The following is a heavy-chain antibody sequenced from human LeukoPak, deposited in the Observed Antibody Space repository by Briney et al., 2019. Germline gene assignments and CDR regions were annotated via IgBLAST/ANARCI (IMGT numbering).Heavy chain of an antibody. D-gene: IGHD1-26*01. J-gene: IGHJ4*02. V-gene: IGHV3-23*01. CDR3: AKSPVSSAYSGSHY. CDR1: GFTFSSHW. CDR2: MSGSGGST. Sequence: PGGSLRLSCAASGFTFSSHWMHWVRQAPGKGLEWVSGMSGSGGSTYYADSVKGRFTISRDNSKNTLYLQMNSLRAEDTAVYYCAKSPVSSAYSGSHYWGQGTLVTVSS.